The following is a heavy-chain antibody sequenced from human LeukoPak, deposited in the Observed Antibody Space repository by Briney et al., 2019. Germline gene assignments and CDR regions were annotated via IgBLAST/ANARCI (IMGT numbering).Heavy chain of an antibody. Sequence: AGGSLRLSCAASGFTFSSYSMNWVRQAPGKGLEWVSSISSSSSYIYYADSVKGRFTISRDNAKNSLYLQMNSPRAEDTAVYYCARDLGGAAAGSCFDYWGQGTLVTVSS. CDR2: ISSSSSYI. CDR3: ARDLGGAAAGSCFDY. D-gene: IGHD6-13*01. CDR1: GFTFSSYS. J-gene: IGHJ4*02. V-gene: IGHV3-21*01.